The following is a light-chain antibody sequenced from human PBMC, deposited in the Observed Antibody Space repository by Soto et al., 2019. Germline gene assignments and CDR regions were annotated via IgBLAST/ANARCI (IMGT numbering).Light chain of an antibody. J-gene: IGKJ1*01. CDR1: QSISSY. CDR3: QQYETFSGT. V-gene: IGKV1-39*01. Sequence: DIQMTQSPSSLSASVGDRVTITCRASQSISSYLNWYQQKPGKAPKILIYAASSLQSGVPSRFSGSGSGTDFTLTISSLQPEDFATYYCQQYETFSGTFGPGTKVEI. CDR2: AAS.